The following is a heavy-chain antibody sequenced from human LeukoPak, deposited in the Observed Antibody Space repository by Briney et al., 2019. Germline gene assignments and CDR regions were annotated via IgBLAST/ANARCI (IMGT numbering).Heavy chain of an antibody. J-gene: IGHJ4*02. CDR2: ISSSSSYI. D-gene: IGHD3-22*01. V-gene: IGHV3-21*01. CDR3: ARGSGYYDSSGYYGFDY. CDR1: GFTFSSYS. Sequence: PGGSLRLSCAASGFTFSSYSMNWVRQAPGKGLEWVSSISSSSSYIYYADSVKGRFTISRDNAKNSLYLQMNSLRAEDTAVYYCARGSGYYDSSGYYGFDYWGQGTLVTVSS.